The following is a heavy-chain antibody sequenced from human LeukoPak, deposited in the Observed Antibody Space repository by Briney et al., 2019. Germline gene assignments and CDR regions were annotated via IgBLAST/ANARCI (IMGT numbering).Heavy chain of an antibody. D-gene: IGHD5-18*01. CDR2: ICPGDSDT. V-gene: IGHV5-51*01. J-gene: IGHJ4*02. CDR1: GYSFTSYW. CDR3: ARQVTWIQLWPHFDY. Sequence: GESLKIFCKGSGYSFTSYWIGWVRQMPGKGLEWMGIICPGDSDTRYSPSFQGQVTISADKSISTAYLQWSSLKASDTAMYYCARQVTWIQLWPHFDYWGQGTLVTVSS.